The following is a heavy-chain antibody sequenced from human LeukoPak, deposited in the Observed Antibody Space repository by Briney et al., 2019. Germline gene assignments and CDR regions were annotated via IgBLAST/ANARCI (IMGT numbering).Heavy chain of an antibody. CDR1: GYTFTGYY. V-gene: IGHV1-2*02. J-gene: IGHJ4*02. CDR2: INPNSGDT. CDR3: ARASGDPYYFDY. Sequence: ASVKVSCKASGYTFTGYYMHWVRQAPGQGLEWMGWINPNSGDTNYAQKFQGRVTMTRDTSISTAYMELSRLRSDDTAVYYCARASGDPYYFDYWGQGTLVTVSS. D-gene: IGHD4-17*01.